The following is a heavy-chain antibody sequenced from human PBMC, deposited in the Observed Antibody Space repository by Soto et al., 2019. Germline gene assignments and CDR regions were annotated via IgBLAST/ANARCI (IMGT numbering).Heavy chain of an antibody. J-gene: IGHJ4*02. D-gene: IGHD3-10*01. CDR3: ARNLDGTGSFDH. CDR1: GYTFTDYD. CDR2: MTPNSGNT. V-gene: IGHV1-8*02. Sequence: QVQLMQSGAEVRKPGASVKVSCKASGYTFTDYDINWVRQATGQGLEWMGWMTPNSGNTGYAQKFEGRVTMTRDTSRSTAYMELSSLTSEDTAVYYCARNLDGTGSFDHWGQGTLVTVSS.